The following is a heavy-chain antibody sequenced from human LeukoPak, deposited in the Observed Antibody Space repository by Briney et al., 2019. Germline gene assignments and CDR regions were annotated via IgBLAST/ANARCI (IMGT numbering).Heavy chain of an antibody. CDR3: ARHSRSAYTGYENAFDI. D-gene: IGHD5-12*01. Sequence: PSETLSLTCTVSGGSISSYYWSWIRQPPGKGLEWIGYIYYSGSTNYNPSLKSRVTISVDTSKNQFSLKLSSVTAADTGIYYCARHSRSAYTGYENAFDIWGQGTMVTVSS. CDR1: GGSISSYY. V-gene: IGHV4-59*08. J-gene: IGHJ3*02. CDR2: IYYSGST.